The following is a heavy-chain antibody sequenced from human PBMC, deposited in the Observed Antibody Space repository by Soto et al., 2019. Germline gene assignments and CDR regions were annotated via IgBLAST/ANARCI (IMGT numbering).Heavy chain of an antibody. Sequence: GGSLRLSCAASGFTFSDYYMSWIRQAPGKGLEWVSYITTSGSRIYYADSVKGRFTISWDNAKNSLYLQMNSLRAEDTAVYYCARDQDYFDHWGQGTLVTVSS. J-gene: IGHJ4*02. V-gene: IGHV3-11*01. CDR2: ITTSGSRI. CDR3: ARDQDYFDH. CDR1: GFTFSDYY.